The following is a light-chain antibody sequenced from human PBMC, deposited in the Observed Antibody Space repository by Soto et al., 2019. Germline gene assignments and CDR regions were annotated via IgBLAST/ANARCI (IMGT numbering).Light chain of an antibody. V-gene: IGLV2-14*01. CDR1: SDDVGGYAY. CDR3: SSYTANTTPL. J-gene: IGLJ2*01. Sequence: QPASVSGSPGQSITISCTGTSDDVGGYAYVSWYQHYPGKAPKLIISEVSNRPSGVSDRFSGSRSGNTASLTISGLQAEDDADYYCSSYTANTTPLFGGGTKLTVL. CDR2: EVS.